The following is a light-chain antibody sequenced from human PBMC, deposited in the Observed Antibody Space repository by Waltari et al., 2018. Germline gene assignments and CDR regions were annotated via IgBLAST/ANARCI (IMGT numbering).Light chain of an antibody. J-gene: IGKJ1*01. CDR3: QQSYSSPRT. CDR2: GAS. V-gene: IGKV3-15*01. CDR1: RSISSD. Sequence: EIVMTQSPATLSVSPGERATLSCRASRSISSDLAWYQQKPGQAPRLLIYGASTRATGIPARFSGSGSGTEFTLTISSLQPEDFATFYCQQSYSSPRTFGQGTKVEIK.